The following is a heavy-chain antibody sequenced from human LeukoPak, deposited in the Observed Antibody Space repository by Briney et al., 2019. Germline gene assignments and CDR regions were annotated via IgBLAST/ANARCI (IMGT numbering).Heavy chain of an antibody. J-gene: IGHJ4*02. Sequence: SQTLSLTCTVSGGSVSSGSNYWSWIRQPPGKGLEWIGYIHYSGSTSHNPALKSRVTISVDTSKNQFSLKLSSVTAADTAVYYCARVLYGSGTYYFDYWGQGTLVTVSS. CDR2: IHYSGST. CDR3: ARVLYGSGTYYFDY. CDR1: GGSVSSGSNY. V-gene: IGHV4-61*01. D-gene: IGHD3-10*01.